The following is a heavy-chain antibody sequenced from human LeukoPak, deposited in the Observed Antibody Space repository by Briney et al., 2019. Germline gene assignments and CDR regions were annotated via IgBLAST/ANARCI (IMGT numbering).Heavy chain of an antibody. Sequence: GGSLRLSCAASGFTFSDYYMSWIRQAPGKGLEWVSYISSSSSTIYYADSVKGRFTISRDNAKNSLYLQMNSLRAEDTAVYYCARTTLPYYDILTGYFGYWGQGTLVTVSS. CDR3: ARTTLPYYDILTGYFGY. CDR2: ISSSSSTI. CDR1: GFTFSDYY. J-gene: IGHJ4*02. V-gene: IGHV3-11*04. D-gene: IGHD3-9*01.